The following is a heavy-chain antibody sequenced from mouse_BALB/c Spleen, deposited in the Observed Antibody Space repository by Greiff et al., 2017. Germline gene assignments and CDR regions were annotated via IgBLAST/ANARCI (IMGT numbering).Heavy chain of an antibody. CDR2: INPYNGDT. CDR1: GYSFTGYF. CDR3: ARCDYDSYYAMDY. D-gene: IGHD2-4*01. Sequence: LVESGPELVKPGASVKISCKASGYSFTGYFMNWVMQSHGKSLEWIGRINPYNGDTFYNQKFKGKATLTVDKSSSTAHMELRSLASEDSAVYYCARCDYDSYYAMDYWGQGTSVTVSS. J-gene: IGHJ4*01. V-gene: IGHV1-20*02.